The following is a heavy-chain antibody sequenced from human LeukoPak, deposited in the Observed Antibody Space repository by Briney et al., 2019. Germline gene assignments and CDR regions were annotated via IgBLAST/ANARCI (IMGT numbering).Heavy chain of an antibody. CDR1: GFTFSSYA. CDR2: ISGSGGST. V-gene: IGHV3-23*01. J-gene: IGHJ4*02. D-gene: IGHD6-19*01. CDR3: ARVSLSSGCLSN. Sequence: GGSLRLSCAASGFTFSSYAMSWVRQAPGKGLEWVSAISGSGGSTYYADSVKGRFTISRDNSKNTLFLQMNGLRAEDTAVYYCARVSLSSGCLSNWGQGTLVTVSS.